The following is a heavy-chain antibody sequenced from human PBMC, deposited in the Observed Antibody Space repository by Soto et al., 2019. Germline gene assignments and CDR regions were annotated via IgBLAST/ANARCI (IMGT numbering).Heavy chain of an antibody. J-gene: IGHJ4*02. V-gene: IGHV3-23*01. CDR1: GFSFGNYP. D-gene: IGHD3-22*01. CDR3: VRSGPMRSSPMRVEPYFDL. CDR2: ISGSGGRT. Sequence: EVQLLESGGDLVQPGGSLRISCAASGFSFGNYPMSWVRQAPGKGLEWVSTISGSGGRTYYADSVKGRFTVARDHSKNTLYLQMNSLRADDTAVYYCVRSGPMRSSPMRVEPYFDLWGQGTLVTVSS.